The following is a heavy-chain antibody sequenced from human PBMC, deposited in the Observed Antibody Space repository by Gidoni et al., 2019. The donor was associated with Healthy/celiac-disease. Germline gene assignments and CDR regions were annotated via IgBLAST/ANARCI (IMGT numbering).Heavy chain of an antibody. CDR3: ARAPPSAHTPLDSSGSYYYYGMDV. D-gene: IGHD3-22*01. Sequence: QVQLVESGGGLVKPGGSLRLSCAASGFTFSDYYMSWLRQAPGKGLEWVSYSSSSGSTIYYADSVKGRFTISRDNAKNSLYLQMNSLRAEDTAVYYCARAPPSAHTPLDSSGSYYYYGMDVWGQGTTVTVSS. V-gene: IGHV3-11*01. J-gene: IGHJ6*02. CDR1: GFTFSDYY. CDR2: SSSSGSTI.